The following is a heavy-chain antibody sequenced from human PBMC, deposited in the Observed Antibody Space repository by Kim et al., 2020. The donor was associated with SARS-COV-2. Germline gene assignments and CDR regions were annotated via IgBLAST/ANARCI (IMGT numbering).Heavy chain of an antibody. V-gene: IGHV4-31*03. Sequence: SETLSLTCTVSGGSISSGGYYWSWIRQHPGKGLEWIGYIYYSGSTYYNPSLKSRVTISVDTSKNQFSLKLSSVTAADTAVYYCARVLLWFGELWGFDHWGQGTLVTLPS. J-gene: IGHJ4*02. CDR3: ARVLLWFGELWGFDH. CDR1: GGSISSGGYY. D-gene: IGHD3-10*01. CDR2: IYYSGST.